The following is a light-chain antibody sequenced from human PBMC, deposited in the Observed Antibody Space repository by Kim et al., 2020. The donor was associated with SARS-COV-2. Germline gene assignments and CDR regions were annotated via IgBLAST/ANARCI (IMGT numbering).Light chain of an antibody. CDR3: QAWDSSFVV. J-gene: IGLJ2*01. CDR2: QDS. V-gene: IGLV3-1*01. Sequence: SYELTQPPSVSVSPGQTASITCSGDKLGDKYACWYQQKPGQSPVLVIYQDSKRPSGIPERFSGSNSGNTATLTISGTQAKDEADYYCQAWDSSFVVFGGGTQLTVL. CDR1: KLGDKY.